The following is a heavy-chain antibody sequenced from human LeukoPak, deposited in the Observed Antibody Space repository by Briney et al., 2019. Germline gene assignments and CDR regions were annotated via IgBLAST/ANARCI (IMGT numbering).Heavy chain of an antibody. J-gene: IGHJ5*02. V-gene: IGHV1-2*06. CDR2: INPNSGGT. Sequence: GASVTVSFKASGYTFTGDYMHCVRQAPRQGLEWMGRINPNSGGTNSAQKFQGRVTMTRDTSISTAYIELCRRRSDDTAVYYCARDRSDSWSGYYDWFDPWGQGTLVTVSS. CDR3: ARDRSDSWSGYYDWFDP. D-gene: IGHD3-3*01. CDR1: GYTFTGDY.